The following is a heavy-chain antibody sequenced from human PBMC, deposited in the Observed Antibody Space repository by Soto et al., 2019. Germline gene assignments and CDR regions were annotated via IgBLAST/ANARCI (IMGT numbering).Heavy chain of an antibody. J-gene: IGHJ4*02. CDR3: ARSWGIAVATYYFDY. CDR1: GGSVSSGSYY. D-gene: IGHD6-19*01. V-gene: IGHV4-61*01. CDR2: IYYSVST. Sequence: SETLSLTCTVSGGSVSSGSYYCSWIRQPPGKGLEWIGCIYYSVSTNYNPSLKSRVTISVDTSKNQFSLKLSSVTAADTAVYYCARSWGIAVATYYFDYWGQGTMVTVPQ.